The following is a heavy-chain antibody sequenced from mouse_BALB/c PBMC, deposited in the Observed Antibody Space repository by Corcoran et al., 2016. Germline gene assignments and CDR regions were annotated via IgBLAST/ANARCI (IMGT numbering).Heavy chain of an antibody. Sequence: EVQLQQSGAELVKPGASVKLSRTASGFNIKDTYMHWVKQRPEQGLEWIGRIDPANGNTKYDPKFQGKATITADTSSNTAYLQLSSLTSEDTAVYYCAPSTATFAYWGQGTLVTVSA. CDR2: IDPANGNT. V-gene: IGHV14-3*02. CDR1: GFNIKDTY. D-gene: IGHD1-2*01. CDR3: APSTATFAY. J-gene: IGHJ3*01.